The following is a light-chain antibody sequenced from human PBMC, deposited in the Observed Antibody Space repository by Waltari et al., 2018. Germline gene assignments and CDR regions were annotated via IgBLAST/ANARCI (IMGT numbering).Light chain of an antibody. Sequence: DTQMSQSPSSLSASVGDRVTITCRASEDIKRYLSRYQQKPGKAPKLLIYYVKNLANGVPSRFSGSGSGTEFTLTINSLQPEDFATYYCQQGNTYALTFGGGTNVEIK. CDR3: QQGNTYALT. CDR2: YVK. CDR1: EDIKRY. V-gene: IGKV1-17*01. J-gene: IGKJ4*01.